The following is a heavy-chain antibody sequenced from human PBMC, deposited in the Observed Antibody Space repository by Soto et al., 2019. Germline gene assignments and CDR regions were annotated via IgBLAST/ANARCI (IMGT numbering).Heavy chain of an antibody. CDR1: GGSISSYY. CDR2: IYYSGST. Sequence: PSETLSLTCSVSGGSISSYYWSWIRQPPGKGLEWIGYIYYSGSTKYNPSLKSRVTMSLDKSKNQYSLKLTSVTAADTAVYYCARVRGVDTAMVDFDYWGQGTLVTSPQ. V-gene: IGHV4-59*01. CDR3: ARVRGVDTAMVDFDY. J-gene: IGHJ4*02. D-gene: IGHD5-18*01.